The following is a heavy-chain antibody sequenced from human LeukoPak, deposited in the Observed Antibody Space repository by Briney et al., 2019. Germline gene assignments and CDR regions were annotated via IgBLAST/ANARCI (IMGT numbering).Heavy chain of an antibody. Sequence: SETLSLTCTVSGGSISSYYWSWMRQPPGKGLEWIGYIYYSGSTNYNPSLKSRVTISVDTSKNQFSLKLSSVTAADTAVYYCASSAGSLYSNFDYWGQGTLVTVSS. D-gene: IGHD5-12*01. J-gene: IGHJ4*02. CDR1: GGSISSYY. V-gene: IGHV4-59*01. CDR3: ASSAGSLYSNFDY. CDR2: IYYSGST.